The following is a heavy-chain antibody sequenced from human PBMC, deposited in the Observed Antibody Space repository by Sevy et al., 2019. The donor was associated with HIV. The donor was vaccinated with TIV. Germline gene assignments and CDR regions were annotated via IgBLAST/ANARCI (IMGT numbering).Heavy chain of an antibody. CDR3: ARDRGTTVTPFDY. V-gene: IGHV3-48*02. CDR1: GFTFSSYS. CDR2: ISSSSSTI. D-gene: IGHD4-17*01. Sequence: GGSLRLSCAASGFTFSSYSMNWVRQAPGKGLEWVSYISSSSSTIYYADSVKGRFTISRDNAKNSLYLQMNILRDEDTAVYYCARDRGTTVTPFDYWGQGTLVTVSS. J-gene: IGHJ4*02.